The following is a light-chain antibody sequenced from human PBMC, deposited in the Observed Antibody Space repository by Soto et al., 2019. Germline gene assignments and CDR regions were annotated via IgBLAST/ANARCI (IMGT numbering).Light chain of an antibody. CDR1: SSDVGAYNY. CDR2: DVS. J-gene: IGLJ3*02. Sequence: QSALTQPRSVSGSPGQSVTISCTGTSSDVGAYNYVSWYQQHPGNVPKLMIYDVSKRTSGVPDRFSVSKSGNTASLTISGLQADDEADYYCCSYAGSYPLVFGGGTKLTVL. CDR3: CSYAGSYPLV. V-gene: IGLV2-11*01.